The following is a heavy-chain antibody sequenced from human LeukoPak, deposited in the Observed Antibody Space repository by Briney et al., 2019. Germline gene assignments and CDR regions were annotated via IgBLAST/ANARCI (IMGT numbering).Heavy chain of an antibody. CDR3: TRDEPIGVFDI. V-gene: IGHV3-21*01. CDR2: ISTSSSYI. J-gene: IGHJ3*02. D-gene: IGHD1-14*01. CDR1: GFTFSSYS. Sequence: GGXLRLSCAASGFTFSSYSMNWVRQAPGKGLEWVSTISTSSSYIYYEDSLKGRFTISRDNAKNSLYLQMSSLRAEDTAVYYCTRDEPIGVFDIWGQGTMVSVSS.